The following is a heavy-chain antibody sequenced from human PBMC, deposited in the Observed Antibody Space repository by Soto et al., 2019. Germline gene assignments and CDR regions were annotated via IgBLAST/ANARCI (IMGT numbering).Heavy chain of an antibody. CDR2: IYNNRSF. Sequence: PSETLSLTCTVSGGSVSSGSFYWSWIRQPPGKGLEWIGFIYNNRSFNYNPSLKSRVTISVDTSKHQFSLKLSSVTAADTAVYYCARVPLDYSNSHYFDFWGQGALVTVSS. V-gene: IGHV4-61*01. CDR1: GGSVSSGSFY. CDR3: ARVPLDYSNSHYFDF. D-gene: IGHD6-6*01. J-gene: IGHJ4*02.